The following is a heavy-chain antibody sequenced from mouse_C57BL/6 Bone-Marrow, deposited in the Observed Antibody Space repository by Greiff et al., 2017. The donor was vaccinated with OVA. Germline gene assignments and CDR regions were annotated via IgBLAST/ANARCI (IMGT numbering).Heavy chain of an antibody. CDR3: TREGDWAYAMGY. Sequence: EVQRVESGEGLVKPGGSLKLSCAASGFTFSSYAMSWVRQTPEQRLEWVAYISSGGDYIYYADTVKGRFTISRDNARNTLYLQMSSLKSEDTAMYYCTREGDWAYAMGYWGQGTSVTVSS. V-gene: IGHV5-9-1*02. D-gene: IGHD4-1*01. CDR2: ISSGGDYI. J-gene: IGHJ4*01. CDR1: GFTFSSYA.